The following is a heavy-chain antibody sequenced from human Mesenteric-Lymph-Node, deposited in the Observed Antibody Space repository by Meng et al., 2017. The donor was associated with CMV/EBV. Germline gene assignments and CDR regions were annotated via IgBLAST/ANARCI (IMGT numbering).Heavy chain of an antibody. CDR2: INHSGST. CDR3: ARVGRVYTLDV. J-gene: IGHJ6*02. V-gene: IGHV4-34*01. CDR1: GGSFSGYY. Sequence: SETLSLTCAVYGGSFSGYYWSWIRQPPGKGLEWIGEINHSGSTNYNPSLKSRVTISVDTSKNQFSLKLSSVTAADTAVYYCARVGRVYTLDVWGQGTTVTVSS. D-gene: IGHD3-16*01.